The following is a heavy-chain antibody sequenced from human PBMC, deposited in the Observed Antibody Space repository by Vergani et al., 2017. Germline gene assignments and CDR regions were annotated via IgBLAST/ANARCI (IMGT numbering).Heavy chain of an antibody. V-gene: IGHV4-34*01. CDR2: NNHSGST. J-gene: IGHJ4*02. Sequence: QLQLQESGPGLVKPSETLSITCAVYGGSFSGYYWSWIRQPPGKGLEWSGENNHSGSTNYNPSLKSRVTISVDTSKNQFALKRSSVTAADTAVYYCASWDNCSGSSCYGFDYWGQGTLVTVSS. CDR3: ASWDNCSGSSCYGFDY. CDR1: GGSFSGYY. D-gene: IGHD2-15*01.